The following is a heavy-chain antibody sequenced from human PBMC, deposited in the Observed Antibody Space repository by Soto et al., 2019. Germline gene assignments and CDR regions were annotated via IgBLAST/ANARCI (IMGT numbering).Heavy chain of an antibody. CDR1: GDSITTDGYS. CDR3: AGRRYYYGSGRMGWFDP. D-gene: IGHD3-10*01. J-gene: IGHJ5*02. CDR2: IYYSGST. V-gene: IGHV4-61*08. Sequence: SETLSLTCNVSGDSITTDGYSWSWIRQPPGKGLEWIGYIYYSGSTNYNPSLKSRVTISVDTSKNQFSLKLSSVTAADTAVYYCAGRRYYYGSGRMGWFDPWGQGTLVTVSS.